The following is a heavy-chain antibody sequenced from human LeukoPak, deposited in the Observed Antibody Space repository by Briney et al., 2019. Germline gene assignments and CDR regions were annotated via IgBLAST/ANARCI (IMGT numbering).Heavy chain of an antibody. D-gene: IGHD3-9*01. CDR3: ARVRFDAPYRPYSGSNSSFDF. CDR2: SSAYKVNT. CDR1: GYTFTNYG. J-gene: IGHJ4*02. Sequence: ASVKVSCKTSGYTFTNYGLSCLRQAPGQELEWMAWSSAYKVNTNYAQRFQGRVTMTLDTSTSTAYMELSSLRSERPAVYYCARVRFDAPYRPYSGSNSSFDFWGQGTLVTV. V-gene: IGHV1-18*01.